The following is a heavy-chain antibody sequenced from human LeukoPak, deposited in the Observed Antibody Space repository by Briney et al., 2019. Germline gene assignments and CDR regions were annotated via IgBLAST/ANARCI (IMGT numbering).Heavy chain of an antibody. CDR1: GFTFSDYY. V-gene: IGHV3-11*04. CDR2: ISSSGSTI. D-gene: IGHD2-2*01. J-gene: IGHJ3*02. CDR3: AREGGIYCSSTSCPDAFDI. Sequence: GGSLRLSCAASGFTFSDYYMSWIRQAPGKGLEWVSYISSSGSTIYYADSVKGRFTISRDNAKNSLYLQMNSLRAEDTAVYYCAREGGIYCSSTSCPDAFDIWGQGTMVTVSS.